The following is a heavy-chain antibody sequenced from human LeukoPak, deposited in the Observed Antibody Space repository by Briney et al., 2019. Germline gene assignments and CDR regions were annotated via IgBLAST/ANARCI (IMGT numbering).Heavy chain of an antibody. CDR2: IYHSGST. V-gene: IGHV4-38-2*02. Sequence: SETLSLTCTVSGYSISSGYYWGWIRQPPGKGLGWIGSIYHSGSTYYNPSLKSRVTISVDTSKNQFSLKLSSVTAADTAVYYCAREGSSSSSFWGQGTLVTVSS. CDR1: GYSISSGYY. CDR3: AREGSSSSSF. D-gene: IGHD6-13*01. J-gene: IGHJ4*02.